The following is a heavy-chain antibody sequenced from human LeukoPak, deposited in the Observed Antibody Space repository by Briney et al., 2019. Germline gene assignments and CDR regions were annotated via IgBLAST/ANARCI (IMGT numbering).Heavy chain of an antibody. Sequence: SVKVSCKASGGTFSSYAISWVRQAPGQGLEWMGGIIPIFGTANYAQKFQGRVTITTDESTSTAYMELSSLRSEDTVVYYCASGYYDSSGYYPFDYWGQGTLVTVSS. CDR1: GGTFSSYA. D-gene: IGHD3-22*01. CDR2: IIPIFGTA. J-gene: IGHJ4*02. V-gene: IGHV1-69*05. CDR3: ASGYYDSSGYYPFDY.